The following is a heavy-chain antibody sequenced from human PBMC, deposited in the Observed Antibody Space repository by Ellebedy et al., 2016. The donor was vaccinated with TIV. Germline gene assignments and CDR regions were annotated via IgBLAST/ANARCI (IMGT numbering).Heavy chain of an antibody. V-gene: IGHV3-48*04. CDR2: IGSTITTI. D-gene: IGHD3-16*01. CDR3: AKCLGKRVSDSFDI. Sequence: GESLKISCAASGFTXXFSSXXLHXXXQAPVXGLEWVSYIGSTITTIYYADSVKGRFTISRDNAKNSLYLQMNSLRAEDTAENYCAKCLGKRVSDSFDIWGQGTMVTVSS. J-gene: IGHJ3*02. CDR1: GFTXXFSSXX.